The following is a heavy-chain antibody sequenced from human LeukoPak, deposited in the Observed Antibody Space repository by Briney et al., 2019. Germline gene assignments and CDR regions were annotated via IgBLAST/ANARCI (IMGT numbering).Heavy chain of an antibody. CDR2: MNPNSGNT. D-gene: IGHD3-22*01. V-gene: IGHV1-8*01. Sequence: ASVKVSCKASGYTFTSYDINWVRQATGQGLEWMGWMNPNSGNTGYAQKFQGRVTMTRNTSISTAYMELSSLRSEDTAVYYCARATYYYDSSLVYYFDYWGQGTLVTVSS. CDR1: GYTFTSYD. J-gene: IGHJ4*02. CDR3: ARATYYYDSSLVYYFDY.